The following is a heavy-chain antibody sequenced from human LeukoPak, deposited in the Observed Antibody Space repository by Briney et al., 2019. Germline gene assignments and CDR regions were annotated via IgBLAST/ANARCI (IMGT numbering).Heavy chain of an antibody. CDR1: RFTFISSG. J-gene: IGHJ3*02. D-gene: IGHD5-18*01. CDR2: IVVVSGNT. Sequence: SVKVSFKASRFTFISSGMQWVRQARGQRLEWIGWIVVVSGNTNYAQKFQERVTITRDMSTSTAYMELSSLRSEDTAVYYCAAPRRGPHTLMDPRDAFDIWGQGTMVTVSS. CDR3: AAPRRGPHTLMDPRDAFDI. V-gene: IGHV1-58*02.